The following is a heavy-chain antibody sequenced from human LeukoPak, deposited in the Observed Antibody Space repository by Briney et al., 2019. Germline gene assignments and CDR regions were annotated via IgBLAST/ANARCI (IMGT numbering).Heavy chain of an antibody. J-gene: IGHJ4*02. Sequence: SETLSLTCTVSAGSISIYSWNWIRQAPGKGLEWIGYIHYSGSTNYNPSLKSRVTMSGDTSRNQFSLKLSSVTAADTAVYYCARAWGFDYWGQGTLVTVSS. CDR3: ARAWGFDY. V-gene: IGHV4-59*08. CDR1: AGSISIYS. CDR2: IHYSGST. D-gene: IGHD3-16*01.